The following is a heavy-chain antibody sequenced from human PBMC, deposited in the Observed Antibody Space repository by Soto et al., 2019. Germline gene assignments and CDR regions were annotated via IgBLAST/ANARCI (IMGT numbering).Heavy chain of an antibody. CDR2: IYWNDDK. CDR1: GFSRITSVVG. D-gene: IGHD6-19*01. CDR3: AKSGSSGWYGWFDP. V-gene: IGHV2-5*01. J-gene: IGHJ5*02. Sequence: SGPTLVNPTQTLTLTLIFSGFSRITSVVGVGWIRQPPGKALEWLGFIYWNDDKRYSPSLKSRLTITKDTSKNQVVLTMTNMDPVDTATYYCAKSGSSGWYGWFDPWGQGTLVTVS.